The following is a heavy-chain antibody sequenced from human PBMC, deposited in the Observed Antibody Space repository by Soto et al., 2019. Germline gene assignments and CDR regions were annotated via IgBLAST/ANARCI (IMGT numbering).Heavy chain of an antibody. J-gene: IGHJ4*02. Sequence: TGGALRLSCAASGFTFITYGMHWVRQAPGKGLEWVAFISYDGNNKDYADSVKGRFDIYRDNSNKTLYLYMNSLILEDTAVYYCASPLYCNGGNCYAGFDEWGRGALVTVSS. CDR1: GFTFITYG. D-gene: IGHD2-15*01. V-gene: IGHV3-30*09. CDR3: ASPLYCNGGNCYAGFDE. CDR2: ISYDGNNK.